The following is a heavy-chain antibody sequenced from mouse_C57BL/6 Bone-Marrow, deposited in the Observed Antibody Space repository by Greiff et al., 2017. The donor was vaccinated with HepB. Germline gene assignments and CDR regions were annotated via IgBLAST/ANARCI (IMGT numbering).Heavy chain of an antibody. CDR3: ARNLRRYYYFDY. J-gene: IGHJ2*01. Sequence: QVQLQQSGPGLVQPSQSLSITCTVSGFSLTSYGVHWVRQSPGKGLEWLGVIWSGGSTDYNAAFISRLSISKDNSKSQVFFKMNSLQADDTAIYYCARNLRRYYYFDYWGQGTTLTVSS. CDR2: IWSGGST. V-gene: IGHV2-2*01. D-gene: IGHD2-14*01. CDR1: GFSLTSYG.